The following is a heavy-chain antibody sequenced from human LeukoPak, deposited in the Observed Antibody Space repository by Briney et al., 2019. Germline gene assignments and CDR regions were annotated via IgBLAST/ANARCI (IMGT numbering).Heavy chain of an antibody. CDR2: ISGSGGST. Sequence: PGGSLRLSCAASGFTFSSYAMSWVRQAPGKGLEWVSAISGSGGSTYYADSVKGRFTISRDDSKNTLYLQMNSLRAEDTAVYYCARAKGIGESCYFDFWGRGTLVTVSS. D-gene: IGHD3-10*01. CDR3: ARAKGIGESCYFDF. CDR1: GFTFSSYA. J-gene: IGHJ4*02. V-gene: IGHV3-23*01.